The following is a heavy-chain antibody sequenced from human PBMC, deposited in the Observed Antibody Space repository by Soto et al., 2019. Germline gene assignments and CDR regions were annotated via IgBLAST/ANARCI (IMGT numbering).Heavy chain of an antibody. V-gene: IGHV4-39*01. J-gene: IGHJ4*02. Sequence: SXTLSLTCTVSGGSISSSSYYWCWIRQPPGKGLEWIGSIYYSGSTYYNPSLKSRVTISVDTSKNQFSLKLSSVTAADTAVYYCARQYATHCGGDCYSFDYWGQGTLVTVSS. CDR1: GGSISSSSYY. D-gene: IGHD2-21*01. CDR2: IYYSGST. CDR3: ARQYATHCGGDCYSFDY.